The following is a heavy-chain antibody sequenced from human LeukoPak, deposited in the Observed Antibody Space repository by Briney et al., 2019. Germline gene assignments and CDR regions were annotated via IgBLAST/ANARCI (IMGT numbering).Heavy chain of an antibody. D-gene: IGHD3-3*01. V-gene: IGHV3-66*02. CDR3: ARDIPYDFWSGYYTH. CDR1: GFTASSNY. Sequence: PGGSLRLSCAASGFTASSNYMSWVRQAPGKGLEWVSVIYSGGSTYYADSVKGRFTISRDNSKSTLYLQMNSLRAEDTAVYYCARDIPYDFWSGYYTHWGQGTLVTVSS. J-gene: IGHJ4*02. CDR2: IYSGGST.